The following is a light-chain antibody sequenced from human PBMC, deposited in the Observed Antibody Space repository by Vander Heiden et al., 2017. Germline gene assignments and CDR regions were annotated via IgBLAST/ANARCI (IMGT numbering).Light chain of an antibody. J-gene: IGKJ4*01. CDR1: QSVSSR. Sequence: EIGMTQSPATLSVSPGGRATLSCRASQSVSSRLAWYQQKPGQAPRLLIYGASTRATGIPDRFSGSGSGTDFTLTITSLQSGDFAVYYCQQYTNWPLTFGGGTKVEIK. CDR2: GAS. V-gene: IGKV3-15*01. CDR3: QQYTNWPLT.